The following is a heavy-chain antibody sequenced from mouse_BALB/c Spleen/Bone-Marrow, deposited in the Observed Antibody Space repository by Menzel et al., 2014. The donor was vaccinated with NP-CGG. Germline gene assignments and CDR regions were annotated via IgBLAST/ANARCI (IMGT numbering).Heavy chain of an antibody. J-gene: IGHJ3*01. D-gene: IGHD2-3*01. CDR1: GYTFTSYR. V-gene: IGHV1S22*01. CDR2: IYPGIGST. Sequence: LQQSGSELVRPGASVKLSCKASGYTFTSYRMHWVKQRPGQGLGGIGNIYPGIGSTNYDEKFKSKATLTVDTSSSTAYMQLSSLTSEDSAVYYCTRWGYDGYYGFAYWGQGTLVTVSA. CDR3: TRWGYDGYYGFAY.